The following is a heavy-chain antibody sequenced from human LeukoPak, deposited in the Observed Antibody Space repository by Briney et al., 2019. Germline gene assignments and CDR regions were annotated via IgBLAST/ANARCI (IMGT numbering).Heavy chain of an antibody. Sequence: RGSLRLSCAASGFTFSSYGMHWVRQAPGKGLEWVAFIRYDGRNKYYADSVMGRFTISRDNSKNTLYLQMNSLRAEDTAVYYCAVDYGDYGGVSDYWGQGTLVTVSS. D-gene: IGHD4-17*01. CDR1: GFTFSSYG. J-gene: IGHJ4*02. CDR3: AVDYGDYGGVSDY. CDR2: IRYDGRNK. V-gene: IGHV3-30*02.